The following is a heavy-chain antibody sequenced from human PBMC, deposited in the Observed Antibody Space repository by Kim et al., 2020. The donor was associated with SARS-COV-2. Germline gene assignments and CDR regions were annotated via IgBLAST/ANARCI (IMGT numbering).Heavy chain of an antibody. J-gene: IGHJ6*03. Sequence: GGSLRLSCAASGFTFSSYSMNWVRQAPGKGLEWVSSISSSSSYIYYADSVKGRFTISRDNAKNSLYLQMNSLRAEDTAVYYCARDTYYYGSGSYSTFYYYYYMDVWGKGTAVTVS. V-gene: IGHV3-21*01. CDR3: ARDTYYYGSGSYSTFYYYYYMDV. CDR2: ISSSSSYI. D-gene: IGHD3-10*01. CDR1: GFTFSSYS.